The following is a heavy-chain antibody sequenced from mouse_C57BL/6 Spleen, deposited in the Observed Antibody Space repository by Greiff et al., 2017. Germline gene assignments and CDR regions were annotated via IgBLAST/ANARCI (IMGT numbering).Heavy chain of an antibody. CDR1: GYAFTNYL. Sequence: VQLQQSGAELVRPGTSVKVSCKASGYAFTNYLIEWVKQRPGQGLERIGVITPGSGGTNYNEKFKGKATLTADKSSSTAYMQLSSLTSEDSAVYVCARGSYGISLYAMDYWGQETSVTVSS. CDR3: ARGSYGISLYAMDY. D-gene: IGHD1-1*01. V-gene: IGHV1-54*01. J-gene: IGHJ4*01. CDR2: ITPGSGGT.